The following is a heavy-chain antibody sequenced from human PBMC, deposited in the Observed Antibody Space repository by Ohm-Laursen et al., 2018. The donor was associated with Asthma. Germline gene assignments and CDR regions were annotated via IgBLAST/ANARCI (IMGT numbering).Heavy chain of an antibody. D-gene: IGHD3-9*01. V-gene: IGHV4-31*03. CDR1: GGSISSGGYY. CDR3: AREDFDWPPGYCDY. J-gene: IGHJ4*02. Sequence: TLSLTCIVSGGSISSGGYYWSWIRQHPGKGLEWIGYIYYSGSTYYNPSLKSRVTISVDTSKNQFSLKLSSVTAADTAVYYCAREDFDWPPGYCDYWGQGTLVTVSS. CDR2: IYYSGST.